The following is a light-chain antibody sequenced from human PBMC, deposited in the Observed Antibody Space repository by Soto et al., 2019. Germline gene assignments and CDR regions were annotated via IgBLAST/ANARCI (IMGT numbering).Light chain of an antibody. CDR1: TSNIENNY. CDR3: GTWDSSLSAGRV. CDR2: DND. V-gene: IGLV1-51*01. J-gene: IGLJ3*02. Sequence: QSVLTQPPSVSAAPGQMVTISYSGSTSNIENNYVSWFQQFPGTAPRLLIYDNDKRPSGIPDRFSGSKSGTSATLAITGLQTGDEADYYCGTWDSSLSAGRVFGGGTKLTVL.